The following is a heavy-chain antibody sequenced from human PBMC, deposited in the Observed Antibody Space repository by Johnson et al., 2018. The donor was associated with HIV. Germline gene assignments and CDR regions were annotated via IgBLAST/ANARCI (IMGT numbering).Heavy chain of an antibody. J-gene: IGHJ3*02. D-gene: IGHD1-26*01. V-gene: IGHV3-20*04. CDR1: GFIFNDYV. Sequence: VQLVESGGGLVKPGGSLRLSCAASGFIFNDYVMNWVRQAPGKGLEWVSGVNWNGGSTGYADSVKGRFTISRDNAKNSLYLQMKSLRAEDTALYYCAKDASGSYSRAQSISDAFDIWGQGTMVTVSS. CDR3: AKDASGSYSRAQSISDAFDI. CDR2: VNWNGGST.